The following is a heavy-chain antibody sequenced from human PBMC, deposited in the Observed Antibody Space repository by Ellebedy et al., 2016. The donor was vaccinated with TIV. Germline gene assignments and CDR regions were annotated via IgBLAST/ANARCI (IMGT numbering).Heavy chain of an antibody. CDR1: GGSFSGYY. CDR3: ARGRTTMITNPKYFDY. Sequence: SETLSLTXAVYGGSFSGYYWTWIRQAPGKGLEWIGEITDSGTTNYNPSLKSRVIISVDTSKNQFSLKLTSVTAADTAVYYCARGRTTMITNPKYFDYWGQGTLLTVSS. CDR2: ITDSGTT. D-gene: IGHD3-16*01. J-gene: IGHJ4*02. V-gene: IGHV4-34*01.